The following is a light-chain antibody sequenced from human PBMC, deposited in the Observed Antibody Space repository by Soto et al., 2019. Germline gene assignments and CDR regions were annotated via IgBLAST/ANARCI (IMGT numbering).Light chain of an antibody. J-gene: IGKJ1*01. CDR2: KAS. Sequence: DIQMTQSPSTLSGTVGDGVTITCRASQTISSWLAWYQQKPGKAPKLLIYKASTLKSGVPSRFSGSGSGTEFTLTISSLQPDDFATYYCQYYNSYSEAFGQGTKV. CDR1: QTISSW. CDR3: QYYNSYSEA. V-gene: IGKV1-5*03.